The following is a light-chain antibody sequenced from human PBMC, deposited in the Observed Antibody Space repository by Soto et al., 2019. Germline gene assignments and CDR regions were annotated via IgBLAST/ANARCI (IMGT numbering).Light chain of an antibody. V-gene: IGKV1-5*03. Sequence: DIQMTQSPSTLSASVGDRVTISCRASQSVSTWLAWFQQKAGKAPKLLIYKATTLESGVPSRFSGSGSGTEFTLTISSLQPDDFATYYCQQYNRYPITFGGGTKVDIK. CDR1: QSVSTW. CDR2: KAT. J-gene: IGKJ4*01. CDR3: QQYNRYPIT.